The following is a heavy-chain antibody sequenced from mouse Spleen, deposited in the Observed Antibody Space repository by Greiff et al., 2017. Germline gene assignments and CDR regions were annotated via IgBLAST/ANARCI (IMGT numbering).Heavy chain of an antibody. CDR2: INPNYGTT. J-gene: IGHJ1*03. V-gene: IGHV1-39*01. D-gene: IGHD2-2*01. Sequence: EVQGVESGPELVKPGASVKISCKASGYSFTDYNMNWVKQSNGKSLEWIGVINPNYGTTSYNQKFKGKATLTVDQSSSTAYMQLNSLTSEDSAVYYCARFIYYGYVSYWYFDVWGTGTTVTVSS. CDR1: GYSFTDYN. CDR3: ARFIYYGYVSYWYFDV.